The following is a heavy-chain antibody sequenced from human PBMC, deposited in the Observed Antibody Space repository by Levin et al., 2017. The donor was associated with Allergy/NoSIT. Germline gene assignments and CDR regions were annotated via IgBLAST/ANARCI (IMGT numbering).Heavy chain of an antibody. CDR3: ARELSGDPFYFYGIDV. D-gene: IGHD3-16*02. Sequence: LEASVKVSCKASGYTFTGYYIHWVRQAPGQGLEWMGWINPNSGGINSPQKFQGRVTMTRDTSISTAYMELRRLRSDDTAVYYCARELSGDPFYFYGIDVWGQGTTVTVSS. J-gene: IGHJ6*02. CDR2: INPNSGGI. CDR1: GYTFTGYY. V-gene: IGHV1-2*03.